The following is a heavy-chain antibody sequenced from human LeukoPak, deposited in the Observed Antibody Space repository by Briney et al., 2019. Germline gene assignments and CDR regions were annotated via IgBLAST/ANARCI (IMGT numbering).Heavy chain of an antibody. CDR1: GFTFSSYA. D-gene: IGHD3-22*01. Sequence: GGSLRLSCAASGFTFSSYAMSWVRQAPGKRLEWASTISSGGGTYYADSVKGRFIISRDNSKNTLFLQMDSLRAEDTAVYYCVSSGYYYSFDSWGQGTLVTVSS. J-gene: IGHJ4*02. CDR3: VSSGYYYSFDS. V-gene: IGHV3-23*01. CDR2: ISSGGGT.